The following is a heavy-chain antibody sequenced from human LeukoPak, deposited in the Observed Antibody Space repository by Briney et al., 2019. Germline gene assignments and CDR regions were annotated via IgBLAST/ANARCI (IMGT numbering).Heavy chain of an antibody. J-gene: IGHJ3*02. Sequence: GGSLRLSCAASGFTLGTYWMNWVRQAPGKGLEWVSYISSRGTTIYYADTVKGRFTISRDNAKNSLYLQMNSLRADDTAVYYCAREGDGDAFDIWGQGTMVTVSS. V-gene: IGHV3-48*04. D-gene: IGHD3-10*01. CDR3: AREGDGDAFDI. CDR2: ISSRGTTI. CDR1: GFTLGTYW.